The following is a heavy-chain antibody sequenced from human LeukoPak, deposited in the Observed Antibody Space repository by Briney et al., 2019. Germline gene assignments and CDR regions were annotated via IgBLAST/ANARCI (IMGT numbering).Heavy chain of an antibody. V-gene: IGHV3-23*01. J-gene: IGHJ2*01. CDR2: ITGSSTWT. CDR3: ARELVSLGTGYFDL. CDR1: GCTFVTYG. Sequence: AGGSLRLSCEASGCTFVTYGMTWVRQAPGKGLEWVSGITGSSTWTYYADSVRGRFTISRDNSKNTLHLQMNNLTADDTAIYYCARELVSLGTGYFDLWGRGTLVTVSS. D-gene: IGHD7-27*01.